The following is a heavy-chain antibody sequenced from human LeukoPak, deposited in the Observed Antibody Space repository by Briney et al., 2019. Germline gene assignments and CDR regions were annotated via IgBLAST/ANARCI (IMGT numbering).Heavy chain of an antibody. CDR2: VYHSGST. Sequence: SGTLSLTCDVSGDSISGSNWWNWVRQPPGKGLEWIGGVYHSGSTNYNPSLKSRVAMSIDMSKSHFSLNLTSVTAADTAVYFCARGGADFWNGFTANSGFDYWGQGILVTVSS. V-gene: IGHV4-4*02. CDR3: ARGGADFWNGFTANSGFDY. D-gene: IGHD3-3*01. CDR1: GDSISGSNW. J-gene: IGHJ4*02.